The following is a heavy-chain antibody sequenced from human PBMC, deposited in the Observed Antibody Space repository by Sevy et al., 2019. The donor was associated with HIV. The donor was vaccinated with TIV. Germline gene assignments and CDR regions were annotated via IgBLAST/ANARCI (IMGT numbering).Heavy chain of an antibody. J-gene: IGHJ4*02. CDR3: ARGGGAFCGSDCIRDFDS. CDR1: GITVSSNY. CDR2: IDSDGST. V-gene: IGHV3-66*01. Sequence: GGSLRLSCAVSGITVSSNYMSWVRQAPGKGLEWVSVIDSDGSTYYADSVKGRFSISRDISKNTLHLQMNTLRVEDTAVYYCARGGGAFCGSDCIRDFDSWGQGTPVTVSS. D-gene: IGHD2-21*02.